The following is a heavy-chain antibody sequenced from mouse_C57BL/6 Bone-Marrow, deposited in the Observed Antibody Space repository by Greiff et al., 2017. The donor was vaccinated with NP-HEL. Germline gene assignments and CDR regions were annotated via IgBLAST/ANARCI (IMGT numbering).Heavy chain of an antibody. CDR1: GFTFGDYG. V-gene: IGHV5-17*01. CDR3: ARPPLDY. Sequence: EVKLEESGGGLVKPGGSLKLSCAASGFTFGDYGMHWVRQAPEKGLEWVAYISSGSSTIYYADTVKGRFTISRDNAKNTLFLQMTSLRSEDTAMYYCARPPLDYWGQGTTLTVSS. J-gene: IGHJ2*01. CDR2: ISSGSSTI.